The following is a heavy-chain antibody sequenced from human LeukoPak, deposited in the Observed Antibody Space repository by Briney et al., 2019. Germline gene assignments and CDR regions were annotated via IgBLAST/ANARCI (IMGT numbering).Heavy chain of an antibody. CDR2: IYYSGST. D-gene: IGHD3-22*01. CDR3: ARLWVGRTSGYFDY. CDR1: GGSISSYY. V-gene: IGHV4-59*08. Sequence: PSETLSLTCTVSGGSISSYYWSWIRQPPGKGLEWIGYIYYSGSTNYNPSLKSRVTISVDTSKNQFSLKLSSVTAADTAVYYCARLWVGRTSGYFDYWGQGTLVTVSS. J-gene: IGHJ4*02.